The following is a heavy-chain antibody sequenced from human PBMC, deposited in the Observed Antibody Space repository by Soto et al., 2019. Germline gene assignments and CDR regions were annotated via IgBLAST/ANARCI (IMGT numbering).Heavy chain of an antibody. D-gene: IGHD1-1*01. CDR3: AKDRDPRRNDVRGCYFDY. Sequence: GGSLRLSCAASGFTFSSYAMSWVRQAPGKGLEWVSAISGSGGSTYYADSVKGRFTISRDNSKNTLYLQMNSLRAEDTAVYYCAKDRDPRRNDVRGCYFDYWGQGTLVTVSS. V-gene: IGHV3-23*01. J-gene: IGHJ4*02. CDR2: ISGSGGST. CDR1: GFTFSSYA.